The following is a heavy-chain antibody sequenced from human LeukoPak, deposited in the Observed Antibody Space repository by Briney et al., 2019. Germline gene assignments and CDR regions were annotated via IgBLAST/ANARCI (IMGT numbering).Heavy chain of an antibody. CDR1: GGSISSGGYS. D-gene: IGHD4-23*01. Sequence: SETLSLTCAVSGGSISSGGYSWSWIRQPPGKGLEWIGYIYHSGSTYYNPSLKSRVTMSVDTSKTQFSLKLSSVTAADTAVYYCARERGDYGGNSFDYWGQGTLVTVSS. V-gene: IGHV4-30-2*01. CDR3: ARERGDYGGNSFDY. J-gene: IGHJ4*02. CDR2: IYHSGST.